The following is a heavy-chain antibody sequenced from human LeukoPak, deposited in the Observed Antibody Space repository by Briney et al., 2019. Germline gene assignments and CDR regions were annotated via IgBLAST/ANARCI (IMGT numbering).Heavy chain of an antibody. CDR2: INPNSGGT. CDR1: GYTFTGYY. J-gene: IGHJ4*02. Sequence: GAPVKVSCKASGYTFTGYYMHWVRQAPGQGLEWMGWINPNSGGTNYAQKFQGRVTMTRDMSTSTVYMELSSLRSEDTAVYYCARDNDFDYWGQGTLVTVSS. D-gene: IGHD2-8*01. CDR3: ARDNDFDY. V-gene: IGHV1-2*02.